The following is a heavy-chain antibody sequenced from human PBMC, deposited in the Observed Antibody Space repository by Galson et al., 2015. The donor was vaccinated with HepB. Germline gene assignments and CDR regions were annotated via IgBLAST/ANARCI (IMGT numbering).Heavy chain of an antibody. V-gene: IGHV3-7*04. CDR1: GFTFSSYW. D-gene: IGHD3-10*01. CDR2: INYDGSEK. CDR3: ARGGSSRFGY. Sequence: SLRLSCAASGFTFSSYWMSWVRQAPGKGLEWVANINYDGSEKHYADSVKGRFTISRDNAKNSLYLQMNSLRAENTAVYYCARGGSSRFGYWGQGTLVTVSS. J-gene: IGHJ4*02.